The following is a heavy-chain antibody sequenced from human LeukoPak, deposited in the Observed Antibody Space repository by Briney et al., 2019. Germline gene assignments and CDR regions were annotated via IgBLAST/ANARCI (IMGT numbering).Heavy chain of an antibody. Sequence: ASVKVSCKASGGTFSSYAISWVRQATGQGLEWMGWMNPNSGNTGYAQXFQGRVTMTRNTSISTAYMELSSLRSEDTAVYYCARSGXYSSYFDYWGQGTLVTVSS. CDR2: MNPNSGNT. D-gene: IGHD6-6*01. CDR3: ARSGXYSSYFDY. J-gene: IGHJ4*02. CDR1: GGTFSSYA. V-gene: IGHV1-8*02.